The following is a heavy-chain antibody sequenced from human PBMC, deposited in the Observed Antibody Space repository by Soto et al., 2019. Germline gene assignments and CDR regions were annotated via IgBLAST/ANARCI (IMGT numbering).Heavy chain of an antibody. CDR2: IKGDGSER. D-gene: IGHD2-2*01. V-gene: IGHV3-7*03. CDR1: GFTFSSYW. J-gene: IGHJ6*02. CDR3: ARDGCTSASCDVYGMDV. Sequence: GGSLRLSCAASGFTFSSYWMSWVRQAPGKGLVWVANIKGDGSERHYVDSVKGRFIISRDNAKNSLFLQMNSLTVEDTAVYYCARDGCTSASCDVYGMDVWGQGTTATVSS.